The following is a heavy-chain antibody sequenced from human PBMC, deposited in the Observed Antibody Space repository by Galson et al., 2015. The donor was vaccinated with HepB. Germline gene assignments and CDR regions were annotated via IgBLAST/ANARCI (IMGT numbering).Heavy chain of an antibody. J-gene: IGHJ3*02. D-gene: IGHD6-19*01. CDR1: RFTFSTYS. CDR2: ISYDGSNK. CDR3: ARDPGISCWTDAFDI. V-gene: IGHV3-30-3*01. Sequence: SLRLSCAASRFTFSTYSMHWVRQAPGKGLEWVAGISYDGSNKYYADSVKGRFSISRDNSENMVYLQMNSLRPEDTALYYCARDPGISCWTDAFDIWGQGTMVTVSS.